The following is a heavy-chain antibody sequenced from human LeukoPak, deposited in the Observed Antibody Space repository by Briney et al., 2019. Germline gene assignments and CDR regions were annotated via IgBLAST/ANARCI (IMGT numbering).Heavy chain of an antibody. D-gene: IGHD2-15*01. V-gene: IGHV3-7*01. J-gene: IGHJ4*02. CDR3: AKYCGGGNCINRLDY. Sequence: PGGSLRLSCAASGFTFSSYWMSWVRQAPGKGLEWVANINQDGTEKYHVESVKGRFAISRDNAYNSLYLQMNSLRAEDTAVYYCAKYCGGGNCINRLDYWGQGTLVTVSS. CDR1: GFTFSSYW. CDR2: INQDGTEK.